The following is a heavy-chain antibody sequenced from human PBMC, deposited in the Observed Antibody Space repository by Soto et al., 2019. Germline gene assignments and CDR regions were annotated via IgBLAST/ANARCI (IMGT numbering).Heavy chain of an antibody. CDR3: ARDFGRGFSYYYYGMDV. CDR2: ISAYNGNT. J-gene: IGHJ6*02. Sequence: GASVKVSCKASCYNFTSYGMSWGRQAPVQGLEWMGLISAYNGNTNYAQKLQGSVTMTPDTSTSTAYMELRSLRSDDTAVYYCARDFGRGFSYYYYGMDVWGQGTTVTVSS. V-gene: IGHV1-18*01. CDR1: CYNFTSYG. D-gene: IGHD3-3*01.